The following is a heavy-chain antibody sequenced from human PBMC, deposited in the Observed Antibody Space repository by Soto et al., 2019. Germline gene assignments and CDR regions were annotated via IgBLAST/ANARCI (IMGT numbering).Heavy chain of an antibody. Sequence: TLSLTCAVYGGSFSGYYWSWLRQPPGKGLEWIGEINHSGSPNYNPSLKSRVTISVDTSKNQFSLKMTSVTAADTAVYYCATANWSHHYFDPWGQGTLVTVSS. CDR2: INHSGSP. V-gene: IGHV4-34*01. CDR1: GGSFSGYY. CDR3: ATANWSHHYFDP. D-gene: IGHD1-1*01. J-gene: IGHJ5*02.